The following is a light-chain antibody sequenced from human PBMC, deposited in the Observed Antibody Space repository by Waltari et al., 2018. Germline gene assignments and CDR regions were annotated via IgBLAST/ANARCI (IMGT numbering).Light chain of an antibody. J-gene: IGKJ2*01. Sequence: DIVMTQSPDSLAVSLGERATINCKSSQSVLYSSDNRNYLAWYQQKPGQPPKLLIYWASTRESGVPDRFSGSGSGTDFTLTISSLQAEDVAVYYCQQSYSTPLNFGQGTKLEVK. CDR3: QQSYSTPLN. V-gene: IGKV4-1*01. CDR1: QSVLYSSDNRNY. CDR2: WAS.